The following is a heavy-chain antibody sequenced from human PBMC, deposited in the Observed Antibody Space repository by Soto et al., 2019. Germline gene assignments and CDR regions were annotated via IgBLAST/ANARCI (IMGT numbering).Heavy chain of an antibody. J-gene: IGHJ3*02. CDR1: GFTFSSYD. D-gene: IGHD3-22*01. Sequence: GGSLRLSCAASGFTFSSYDMHWVRQATGKGLERVSAIGTAGDTYYPGSVKGRFTISRENAKNSLYHQMNSLRAWDTAVYYCARGYYDGSGYLAFDIWGQGTMVTVSS. V-gene: IGHV3-13*01. CDR2: IGTAGDT. CDR3: ARGYYDGSGYLAFDI.